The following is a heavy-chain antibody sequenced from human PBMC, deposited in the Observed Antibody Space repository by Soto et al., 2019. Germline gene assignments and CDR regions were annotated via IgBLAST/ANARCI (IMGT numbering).Heavy chain of an antibody. CDR3: ARDDARYDVLTPFYFDQ. J-gene: IGHJ4*02. Sequence: PGGSLRLSCAASGFNFNIYAMSWVRQAPGRGLECVSGISGNGGVAYYADSVKGRFTISRDNSKNTLNLQMNGLRAEDTAVYFCARDDARYDVLTPFYFDQWGQGTPVTVSS. V-gene: IGHV3-23*01. CDR2: ISGNGGVA. CDR1: GFNFNIYA. D-gene: IGHD3-9*01.